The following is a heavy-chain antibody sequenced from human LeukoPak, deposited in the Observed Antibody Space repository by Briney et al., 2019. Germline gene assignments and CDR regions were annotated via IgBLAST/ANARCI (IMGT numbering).Heavy chain of an antibody. Sequence: SETLSLTCTVSGGSISSYYWSWIRQPPGKGLEWIGYIYYSGSTNYNPSLKSRVTISVDTSKNQFSLKLSSVTAADTAVYYCAGCLEWLSMDVWGQGTTVTVSS. CDR1: GGSISSYY. CDR3: AGCLEWLSMDV. D-gene: IGHD3-3*01. CDR2: IYYSGST. V-gene: IGHV4-59*01. J-gene: IGHJ6*02.